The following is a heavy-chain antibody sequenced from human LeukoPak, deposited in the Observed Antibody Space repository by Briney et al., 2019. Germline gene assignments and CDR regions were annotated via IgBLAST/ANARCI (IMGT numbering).Heavy chain of an antibody. J-gene: IGHJ3*02. CDR2: IYYSGST. D-gene: IGHD4-17*01. Sequence: SETLSLTCTVSGGSISSYYWSWIRQPPGKGLEWIGYIYYSGSTNYNPSLKSRVTISVDTSKNQFSLKLSSVTAADTAVYYCARGTPTTVTTAFDIWGQGTMVTVSS. CDR3: ARGTPTTVTTAFDI. CDR1: GGSISSYY. V-gene: IGHV4-59*12.